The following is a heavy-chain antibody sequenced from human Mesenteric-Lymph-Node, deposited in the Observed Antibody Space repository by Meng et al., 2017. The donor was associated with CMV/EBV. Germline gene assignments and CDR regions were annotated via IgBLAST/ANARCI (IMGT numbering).Heavy chain of an antibody. CDR3: ARDSRRTYCTNGVCYTERYYYGMDV. CDR2: ISAYNGNT. CDR1: GYTFTSYG. V-gene: IGHV1-18*01. Sequence: ASVKVSCKASGYTFTSYGISWVRQAPGQGLEWMGWISAYNGNTNYAQKLQGRVTMTTDTSTSTAYMELRSLRSDDTAVYYCARDSRRTYCTNGVCYTERYYYGMDVWGQGTTVTVS. D-gene: IGHD2-8*01. J-gene: IGHJ6*02.